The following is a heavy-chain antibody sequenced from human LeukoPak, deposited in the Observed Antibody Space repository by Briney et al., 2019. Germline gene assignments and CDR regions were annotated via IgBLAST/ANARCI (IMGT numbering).Heavy chain of an antibody. CDR2: IYYNGNT. Sequence: SGTLSLTCTVSGASISSSYWSWVRQPPGKRLEWIGFIYYNGNTNSNPSLKGRVTISVDTSKNQFSLKLSSVTAADTALYYCARGNYDDRGYSNAFDIWGQGAMVVVSS. D-gene: IGHD2-15*01. V-gene: IGHV4-59*01. CDR3: ARGNYDDRGYSNAFDI. CDR1: GASISSSY. J-gene: IGHJ3*02.